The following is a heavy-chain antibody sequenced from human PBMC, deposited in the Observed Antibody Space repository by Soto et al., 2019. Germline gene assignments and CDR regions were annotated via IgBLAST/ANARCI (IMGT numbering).Heavy chain of an antibody. V-gene: IGHV1-69*12. D-gene: IGHD1-26*01. J-gene: IGHJ6*02. CDR1: GGTFSTYV. CDR3: ARGRIAGAATDFYYYGMDV. CDR2: IIPVFATT. Sequence: QVQLVQSGAEVKKPGSSVKVSCKASGGTFSTYVISWVRQAPGQGLEWMGGIIPVFATTNYAQKFQGRVTITADEAPRPGXXALNSLRSEDTAVYYCARGRIAGAATDFYYYGMDVWGQGASVTVSS.